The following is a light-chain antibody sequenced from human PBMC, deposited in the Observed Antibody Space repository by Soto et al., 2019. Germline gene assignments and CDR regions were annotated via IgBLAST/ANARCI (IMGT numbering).Light chain of an antibody. Sequence: DIQMTQSPSSLSASVGDRVTITCRASQSISFYLNWYQQKPGNAPKVLIYAASNLQTGVPSSFSGSGSGTYFTLTINSLQPEDFATYSCQQSYSTPITFGQGTRLEIK. CDR1: QSISFY. CDR3: QQSYSTPIT. J-gene: IGKJ5*01. V-gene: IGKV1-39*01. CDR2: AAS.